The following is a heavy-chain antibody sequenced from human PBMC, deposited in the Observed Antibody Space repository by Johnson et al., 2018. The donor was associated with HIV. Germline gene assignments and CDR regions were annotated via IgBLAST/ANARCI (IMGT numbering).Heavy chain of an antibody. J-gene: IGHJ3*02. CDR2: ISWNSGSI. Sequence: VQLVESGGGLVQPGRSLRLSCAASGFTFDDYAMHWVRQAPGKGLEWVSGISWNSGSIGYADSVKGRFTISRDNAKNSLYLQMNSLRAEDTALYYCAKDISGTTFASDIWGQGTMVTVSS. D-gene: IGHD1-7*01. V-gene: IGHV3-9*01. CDR1: GFTFDDYA. CDR3: AKDISGTTFASDI.